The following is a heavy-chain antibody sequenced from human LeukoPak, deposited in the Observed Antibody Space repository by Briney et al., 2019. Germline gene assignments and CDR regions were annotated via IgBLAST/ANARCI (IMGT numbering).Heavy chain of an antibody. CDR1: GGTLSSYA. Sequence: SVKVSCKASGGTLSSYAISWVRQAPGQGLEWMGGIIPIFGTANYAQKFQGRVTITTDESTSTAYMELSSLRSEDTAVYYCARAKGAGITIFNYYYYYYMDVWGKGTTVTVSS. CDR2: IIPIFGTA. D-gene: IGHD3-3*01. J-gene: IGHJ6*03. V-gene: IGHV1-69*05. CDR3: ARAKGAGITIFNYYYYYYMDV.